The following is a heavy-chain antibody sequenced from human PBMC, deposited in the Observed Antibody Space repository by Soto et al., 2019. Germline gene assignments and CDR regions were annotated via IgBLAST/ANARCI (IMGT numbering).Heavy chain of an antibody. Sequence: SVKVSCKASGGTFSSYAISWVRQAPGQGLEWMGGIIPIFGTANYAQKFQGRVTITADESTGTAYMELSSLRSEDTAVYYCARDRKEVTAPGEGFDAFDIWGQGTMVTVSS. CDR1: GGTFSSYA. D-gene: IGHD2-21*02. CDR3: ARDRKEVTAPGEGFDAFDI. J-gene: IGHJ3*02. V-gene: IGHV1-69*13. CDR2: IIPIFGTA.